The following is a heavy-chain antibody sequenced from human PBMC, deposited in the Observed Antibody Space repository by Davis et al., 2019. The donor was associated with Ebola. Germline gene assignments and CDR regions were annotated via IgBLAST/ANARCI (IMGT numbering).Heavy chain of an antibody. CDR2: SSTYNGNT. CDR3: ARAASSLLNDY. Sequence: AASVKVSCKASGYTFTDYAFIWLRQAPGQGLEWMGWSSTYNGNTNYAQKPQGRVTMTTDTSTNTAHMELRSLTTDDTAVYYCARAASSLLNDYWGQGTLVTVSS. D-gene: IGHD3-10*01. CDR1: GYTFTDYA. J-gene: IGHJ4*02. V-gene: IGHV1-18*01.